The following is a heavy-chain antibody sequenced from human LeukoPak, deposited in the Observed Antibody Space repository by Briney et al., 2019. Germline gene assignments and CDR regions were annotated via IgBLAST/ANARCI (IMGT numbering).Heavy chain of an antibody. D-gene: IGHD3-10*01. CDR2: IKQYGREN. Sequence: GGSLSLSCAASGFTFTRYLMGWVGPAAGKGLEWLANIKQYGRENYYVDSVKGRFTISRDNAKNSLYLQMNSLRAEDTAVYYCARDEATMVRGHDYWGQGTLVTVSS. CDR3: ARDEATMVRGHDY. V-gene: IGHV3-7*01. J-gene: IGHJ4*02. CDR1: GFTFTRYL.